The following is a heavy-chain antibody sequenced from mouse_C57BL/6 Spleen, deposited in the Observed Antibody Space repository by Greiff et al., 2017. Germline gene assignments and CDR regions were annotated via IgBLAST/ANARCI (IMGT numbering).Heavy chain of an antibody. D-gene: IGHD2-12*01. CDR2: ISRCGSGT. V-gene: IGHV5-6*01. CDR3: AIQYYNYDFGLAY. CDR1: GFTFSSYG. J-gene: IGHJ3*01. Sequence: EVQVVQPGGELVKPGASLKLSCAASGFTFSSYGMYWVRQTPGKRLEWVASISRCGSGTYYTDSVKGRFTMSRDKSTNTLYLQMSSLKSEDTAMYYCAIQYYNYDFGLAYWGQGTPVTVSA.